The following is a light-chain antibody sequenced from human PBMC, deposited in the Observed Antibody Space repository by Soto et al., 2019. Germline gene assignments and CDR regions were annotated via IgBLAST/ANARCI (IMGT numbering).Light chain of an antibody. J-gene: IGKJ1*01. Sequence: EIVLTQFPGTLSLSPGERAALSCRASQIVTSNYLAWYQQRPGQAPRLLIYGASSRATGIPDRFSGSGSGTDFTLTISRLEPEDFAVYYCQQYNDWPTFGQGTKVDIK. CDR3: QQYNDWPT. CDR1: QIVTSNY. V-gene: IGKV3-20*01. CDR2: GAS.